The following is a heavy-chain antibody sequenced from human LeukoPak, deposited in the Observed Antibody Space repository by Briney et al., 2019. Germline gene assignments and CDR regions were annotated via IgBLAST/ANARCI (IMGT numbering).Heavy chain of an antibody. CDR1: GGSIGGSYY. Sequence: SQTLSLTCTVSGGSIGGSYYWTWIRRPAGKGLEWIGRIYSSGTANYNPSLKSRVAISVDTSKNQFSLRLTSMTAADTAIYYCARIIYYYETGGFRDYFDSWGQGTLVTVSS. CDR2: IYSSGTA. D-gene: IGHD3-22*01. J-gene: IGHJ4*02. CDR3: ARIIYYYETGGFRDYFDS. V-gene: IGHV4-61*02.